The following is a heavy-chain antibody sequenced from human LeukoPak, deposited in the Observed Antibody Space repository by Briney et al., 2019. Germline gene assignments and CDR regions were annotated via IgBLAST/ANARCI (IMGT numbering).Heavy chain of an antibody. CDR3: ARRGGYGYTFDI. D-gene: IGHD5-18*01. CDR2: MYYSGST. J-gene: IGHJ3*02. Sequence: PSETLSLTCTVSGGSISSSSYYWGWIRQPPGKGLEWIGSMYYSGSTYYNSSLKSRVTISVDTSKNQFSLKLSSVTAADTAVYYCARRGGYGYTFDIWGQGTMVIVSS. V-gene: IGHV4-39*01. CDR1: GGSISSSSYY.